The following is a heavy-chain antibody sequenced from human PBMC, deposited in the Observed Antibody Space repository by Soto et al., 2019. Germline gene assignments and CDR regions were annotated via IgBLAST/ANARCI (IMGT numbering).Heavy chain of an antibody. CDR1: GYSFTSYW. CDR2: IYPGDSDT. Sequence: GESLKISCKGSGYSFTSYWIGWVRQMPGKGLEWMGIIYPGDSDTRYSPSFQGQVTISADKSISTGYLQWSSLKASDTAMYYCARVIRVSSSRSCYFDYWGQGTLVTV. D-gene: IGHD2-2*01. J-gene: IGHJ4*02. CDR3: ARVIRVSSSRSCYFDY. V-gene: IGHV5-51*01.